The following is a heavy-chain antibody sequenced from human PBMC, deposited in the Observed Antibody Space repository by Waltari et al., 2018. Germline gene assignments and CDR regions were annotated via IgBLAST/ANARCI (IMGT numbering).Heavy chain of an antibody. J-gene: IGHJ4*02. CDR2: IYSAGRT. CDR1: GIIVSANY. V-gene: IGHV3-53*01. D-gene: IGHD4-17*01. Sequence: EVQLVESGGGLIQPGGSLRLSCAASGIIVSANYMNWVRQAPGKGPCCVSVIYSAGRTYYADSVKGRFTISRDNTKNTVYLQMNNLKTEDTAVYYCARPGEGPSSHWGQGTLVTVSS. CDR3: ARPGEGPSSH.